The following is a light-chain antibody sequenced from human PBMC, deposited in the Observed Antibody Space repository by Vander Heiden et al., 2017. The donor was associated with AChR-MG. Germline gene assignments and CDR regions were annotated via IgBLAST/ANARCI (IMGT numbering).Light chain of an antibody. CDR3: QQDLATHF. Sequence: DIVMIQYPESLAVSPGERATIHCKSSQNTLHSFSDKNYLDRYQHEPGHPPKLLISWASTRESGVPDRFSGSGSGTDFTLTIIRLQAEDVAVYYWQQDLATHFFGGGTKVEVK. V-gene: IGKV4-1*01. CDR2: WAS. J-gene: IGKJ4*01. CDR1: QNTLHSFSDKNY.